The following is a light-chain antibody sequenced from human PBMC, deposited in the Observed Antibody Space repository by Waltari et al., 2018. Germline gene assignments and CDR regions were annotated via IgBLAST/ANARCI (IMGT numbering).Light chain of an antibody. V-gene: IGLV1-44*01. J-gene: IGLJ3*02. CDR2: RDN. CDR1: DSNIGGNF. Sequence: QSVLTQSPSASGTPGQRATISCSGRDSNIGGNFVHWYQQFPGTAPKLLIHRDNQRPSGVPDRFSGSKSGTSASLAISGLQSEDEALYFCAVWDDSLNGWVFGGGTKVTVL. CDR3: AVWDDSLNGWV.